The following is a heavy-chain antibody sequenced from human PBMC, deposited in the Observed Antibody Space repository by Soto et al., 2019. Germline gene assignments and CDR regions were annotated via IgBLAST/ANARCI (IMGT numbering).Heavy chain of an antibody. CDR1: GFSFNNHA. Sequence: VQLLESGGGLVQPGGSLRLSCAASGFSFNNHAMTWVRQAPGKGLEWVSGISGSGSTTHYADSVKGRFTISRDNSKYTLYLQMNSLRPEETAVYYCAKDRLMLTMVVVGAFDFWGLGTMVTVSS. CDR2: ISGSGSTT. CDR3: AKDRLMLTMVVVGAFDF. J-gene: IGHJ3*01. D-gene: IGHD3-22*01. V-gene: IGHV3-23*01.